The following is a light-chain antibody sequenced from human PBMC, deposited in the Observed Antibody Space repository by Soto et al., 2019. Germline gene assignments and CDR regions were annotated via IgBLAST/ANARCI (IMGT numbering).Light chain of an antibody. J-gene: IGLJ1*01. V-gene: IGLV2-8*01. CDR3: SSYAGSTCFV. Sequence: QSVLTQPPSASGSPGHSVTISCTGTSSDVGGYNYVSWYQHHPGKAPKLVIYEVSKRPSGVPDRFSGSKSGNTASLTVSGLQAEDEADYYCSSYAGSTCFVFGTGTKVTVL. CDR1: SSDVGGYNY. CDR2: EVS.